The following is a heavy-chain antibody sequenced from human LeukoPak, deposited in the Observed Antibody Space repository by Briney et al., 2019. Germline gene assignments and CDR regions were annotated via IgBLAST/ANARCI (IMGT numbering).Heavy chain of an antibody. V-gene: IGHV3-30*04. D-gene: IGHD3-16*02. J-gene: IGHJ3*02. CDR1: TFTFSRYS. CDR3: VRDGQGGLIDAFGI. Sequence: GGSLTLSCATSTFTFSRYSMHWVRRPPGKGLEWVAFTRQVGWSAEYTDSVKGRFTVSRDTSKNAMYLQMHSLRVEDTAVYYCVRDGQGGLIDAFGIWGQGTMVTVSS. CDR2: TRQVGWSA.